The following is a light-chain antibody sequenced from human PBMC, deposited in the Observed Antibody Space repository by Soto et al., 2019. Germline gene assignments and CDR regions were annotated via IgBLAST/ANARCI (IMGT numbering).Light chain of an antibody. V-gene: IGLV2-14*03. CDR1: SSDIGDSNY. CDR3: SSFRSSSTSYV. J-gene: IGLJ1*01. Sequence: QSVLTQPASVSGSPGQSITISCTGTSSDIGDSNYVSWYQQHPGKAPKLVIYDVSNRPSGVSNRFSGSKSANTASLTISWLQAEDEADYYCSSFRSSSTSYVFGTGTKLTVL. CDR2: DVS.